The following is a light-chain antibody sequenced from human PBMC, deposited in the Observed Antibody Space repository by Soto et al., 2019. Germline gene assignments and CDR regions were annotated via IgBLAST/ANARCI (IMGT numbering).Light chain of an antibody. Sequence: QSVLTQSPSVSGAPGQRVTISCTGSSSNIGAGYDVHWYQQLPGTAPKLLIYGNSNRPSGVPDRFSGSKSGTSASLAITGLQAEDEADYYCQSYDSSLSAPYVFGTGTKLT. CDR2: GNS. V-gene: IGLV1-40*01. CDR3: QSYDSSLSAPYV. CDR1: SSNIGAGYD. J-gene: IGLJ1*01.